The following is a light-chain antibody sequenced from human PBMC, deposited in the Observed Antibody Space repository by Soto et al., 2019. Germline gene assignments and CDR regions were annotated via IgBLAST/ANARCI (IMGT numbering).Light chain of an antibody. CDR3: SSYTSSSTLGVV. V-gene: IGLV2-14*01. Sequence: QSALTQPASASGSPGQSITISCTGTSSDVGGYNYVSWYQQHPGKAPKLMIYDVSNRPSGVSNRFSGSKSGNTASLTISGLQAEAEAEYYCSSYTSSSTLGVVFGGGTQLTVL. CDR1: SSDVGGYNY. J-gene: IGLJ2*01. CDR2: DVS.